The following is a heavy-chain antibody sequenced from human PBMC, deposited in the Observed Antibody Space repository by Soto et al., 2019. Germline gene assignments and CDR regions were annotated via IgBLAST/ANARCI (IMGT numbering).Heavy chain of an antibody. CDR1: GFTFSSYA. Sequence: GGSLRLSCAASGFTFSSYAMHWVREAPGKGLEWVAVISYDGSNKYYADSVKGRFTISRDNSKNTLYLQMNSLRAEDTAVYYCARCPGSGLAFDYWGQGTLVTVSS. V-gene: IGHV3-30-3*01. J-gene: IGHJ4*02. CDR2: ISYDGSNK. D-gene: IGHD3-10*02. CDR3: ARCPGSGLAFDY.